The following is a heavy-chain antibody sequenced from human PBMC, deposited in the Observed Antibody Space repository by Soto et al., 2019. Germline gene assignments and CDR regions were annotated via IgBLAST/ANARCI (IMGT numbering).Heavy chain of an antibody. CDR1: GYSFTSYW. D-gene: IGHD6-13*01. J-gene: IGHJ6*02. V-gene: IGHV5-51*01. CDR3: TRTSAAGNNYYGMDV. CDR2: IYPGDSDT. Sequence: PGESLKISCKGSGYSFTSYWIGWVRQMPGKGLEWMGIIYPGDSDTRYSPSFQGQVTISADKSISTAYLQWSSLKASDTAMYYCTRTSAAGNNYYGMDVWGQGTTVPVSS.